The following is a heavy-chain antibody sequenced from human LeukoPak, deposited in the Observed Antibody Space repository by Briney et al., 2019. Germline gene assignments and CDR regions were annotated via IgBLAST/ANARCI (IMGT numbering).Heavy chain of an antibody. D-gene: IGHD3-22*01. Sequence: SGGSLRLSCAASGFNVSRNYMSWVRQAQGKGLKWVSVLYSGGTTYYADSVKGRFTISRDNSKNTLYLQMNSLRAEDTAVYYCASGYSLFFDYWGQGTLVTVSS. CDR2: LYSGGTT. CDR1: GFNVSRNY. CDR3: ASGYSLFFDY. J-gene: IGHJ4*02. V-gene: IGHV3-66*01.